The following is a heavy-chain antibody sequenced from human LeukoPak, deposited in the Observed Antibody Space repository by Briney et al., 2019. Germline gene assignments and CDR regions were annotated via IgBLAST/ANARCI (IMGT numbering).Heavy chain of an antibody. Sequence: NPSETLSLTCTVSGGSISSYYWSWIRQPPGKGLEWIGYIYYSGSTNYNPSLKSRVTISVDTSKNQFSLKLSSVTAADTAVYYCARGDCSGGSCYNDPFDYWGQEPWSPSPQ. D-gene: IGHD2-15*01. J-gene: IGHJ4*01. V-gene: IGHV4-59*01. CDR2: IYYSGST. CDR1: GGSISSYY. CDR3: ARGDCSGGSCYNDPFDY.